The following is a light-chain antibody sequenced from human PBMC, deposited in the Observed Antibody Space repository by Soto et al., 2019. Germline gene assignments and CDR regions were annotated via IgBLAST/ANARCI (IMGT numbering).Light chain of an antibody. J-gene: IGKJ5*01. V-gene: IGKV3-15*01. Sequence: EMVMTQSPAILSVSPGESATLSCSASQSVNSNYLAWYQHQPGQPPRLLLYGISTRATGIPARFSGSGSGTEFSLTISSLQSEDFAVYYCQQYSKWPITFGQGTRLEIK. CDR3: QQYSKWPIT. CDR1: QSVNSN. CDR2: GIS.